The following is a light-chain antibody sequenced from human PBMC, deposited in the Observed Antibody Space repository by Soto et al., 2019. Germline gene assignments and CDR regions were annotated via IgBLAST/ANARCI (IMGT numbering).Light chain of an antibody. CDR2: AVS. J-gene: IGKJ4*01. V-gene: IGKV1-17*03. CDR3: LQHKSHPPT. CDR1: QGISPY. Sequence: DIQMTQSPSAMSASVGDRVTITCRASQGISPYLAWFQQKPGEVPKRLIYAVSSLQSGVPSRFSGSGSGTEFTLTISSLQPEDFATYYCLQHKSHPPTFGGGTKVEI.